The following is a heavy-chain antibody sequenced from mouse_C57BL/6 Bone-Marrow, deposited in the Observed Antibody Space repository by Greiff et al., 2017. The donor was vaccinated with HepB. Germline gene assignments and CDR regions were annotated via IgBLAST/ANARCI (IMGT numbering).Heavy chain of an antibody. V-gene: IGHV5-12*01. CDR2: ISNGGGST. Sequence: EVKLVESGGGLVQPGGSLKLSCAASGFTFSDYYMYWVRQTPEKRLEWVAYISNGGGSTYYPDTVKGRFTISRDNAKNTLYLQMSRLKSEDTAMYYCARLGYERYFDYWGQGTTLTVSS. J-gene: IGHJ2*01. CDR3: ARLGYERYFDY. D-gene: IGHD2-3*01. CDR1: GFTFSDYY.